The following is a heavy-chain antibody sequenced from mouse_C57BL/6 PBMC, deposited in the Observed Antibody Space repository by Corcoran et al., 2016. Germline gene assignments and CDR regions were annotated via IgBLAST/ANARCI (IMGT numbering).Heavy chain of an antibody. CDR2: IYPRDGST. CDR1: GYTFTSYD. D-gene: IGHD1-1*01. J-gene: IGHJ3*01. CDR3: AREEYYYGSSYAAY. V-gene: IGHV1-85*01. Sequence: QVQLQQSGPELVKPGASVKLSCKASGYTFTSYDINWVKQRPGQGLEWIGWIYPRDGSTKYNEKFKGKATLTVDTSSSTAYMELHSLTSEDSAVYFCAREEYYYGSSYAAYWGQGTLVTVSA.